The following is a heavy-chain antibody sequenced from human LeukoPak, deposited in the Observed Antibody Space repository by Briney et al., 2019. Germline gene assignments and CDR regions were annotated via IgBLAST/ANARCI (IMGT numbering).Heavy chain of an antibody. CDR2: IRYDGSNK. J-gene: IGHJ3*02. Sequence: PGGSLRLSCAASGFTFSSYGMHWVRQAPGKGLEWVAFIRYDGSNKYYADSVKGRFTISRDNSKNTPYLQMNSLRAEDTAVYYCAKELPTVIYAFDIWGQGTMVTVSS. D-gene: IGHD4-17*01. CDR3: AKELPTVIYAFDI. V-gene: IGHV3-30*02. CDR1: GFTFSSYG.